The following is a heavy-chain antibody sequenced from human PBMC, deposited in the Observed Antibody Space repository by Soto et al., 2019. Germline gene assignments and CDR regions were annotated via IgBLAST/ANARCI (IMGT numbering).Heavy chain of an antibody. D-gene: IGHD2-2*01. CDR1: GFSVSSSF. V-gene: IGHV3-53*04. CDR2: IHSGGDT. CDR3: ARDSAAVFAFDM. J-gene: IGHJ3*02. Sequence: EVQLVESGGGLVQPGGSLRLSCAASGFSVSSSFLNWVRQAPGKGLEWVSVIHSGGDTYYADSVKGRFTISRHNSKNTLYLQMNSLRVEDTAVYYCARDSAAVFAFDMWGQGTMVTVSS.